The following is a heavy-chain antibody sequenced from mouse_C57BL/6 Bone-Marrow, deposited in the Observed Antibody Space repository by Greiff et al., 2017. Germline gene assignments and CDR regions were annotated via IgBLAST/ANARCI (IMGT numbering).Heavy chain of an antibody. D-gene: IGHD1-1*01. CDR3: ARSSLYYYGSSPLYC. J-gene: IGHJ2*01. CDR1: GFTFTDYY. CDR2: VYPYNGGT. V-gene: IGHV1-36*01. Sequence: EVKLQESGPVLVKPGPSVKISCKASGFTFTDYYMHWVKQSHGKSLEWIGLVYPYNGGTSYNQKFKGKATLTVDTSSSTAYMELNSLPSEDSAVYYCARSSLYYYGSSPLYCWGQGTTLTVSS.